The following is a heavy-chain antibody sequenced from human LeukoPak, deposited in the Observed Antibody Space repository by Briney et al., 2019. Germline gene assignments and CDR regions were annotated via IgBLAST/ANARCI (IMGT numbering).Heavy chain of an antibody. CDR2: ISYDGNNK. Sequence: GGSLRLSCAASGFTFSSYAMHWVRQAPGKGLEWVAAISYDGNNKYYADSVKGRFTISRDNSKNTLYLQMNSLRAEDTAVYYCARGGSYLSAFDIWGQGTMVTVSS. J-gene: IGHJ3*02. CDR3: ARGGSYLSAFDI. V-gene: IGHV3-30*14. CDR1: GFTFSSYA. D-gene: IGHD1-26*01.